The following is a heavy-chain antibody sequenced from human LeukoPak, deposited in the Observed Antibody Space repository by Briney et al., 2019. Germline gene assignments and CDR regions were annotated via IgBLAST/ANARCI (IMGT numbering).Heavy chain of an antibody. CDR3: ARPALGAFDI. J-gene: IGHJ3*02. Sequence: RPSETLSLTCTVSGGSISSSSYYWGWIRQPPGKGLEWIGSLYYTGSTYYNPSLKGRVTISVDTSKNQFSLKLSSVTAADMAVYYCARPALGAFDIWGQGTMVTVSS. V-gene: IGHV4-39*01. D-gene: IGHD3-10*01. CDR2: LYYTGST. CDR1: GGSISSSSYY.